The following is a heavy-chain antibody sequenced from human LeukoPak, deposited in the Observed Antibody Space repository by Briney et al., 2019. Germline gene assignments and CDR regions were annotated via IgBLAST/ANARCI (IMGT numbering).Heavy chain of an antibody. J-gene: IGHJ3*02. CDR2: MNPRDNT. CDR1: GYTSTSPD. D-gene: IGHD3-3*02. CDR3: ARYTQHYGFDI. V-gene: IGHV1-8*01. Sequence: GASVKVSCKASGYTSTSPDINWVRQATGRGLEWLGWMNPRDNTGYAQKFQGRVNLTRDKSINTAYMELSSLRSEDTAVYYCARYTQHYGFDIWGQGTMVTVSA.